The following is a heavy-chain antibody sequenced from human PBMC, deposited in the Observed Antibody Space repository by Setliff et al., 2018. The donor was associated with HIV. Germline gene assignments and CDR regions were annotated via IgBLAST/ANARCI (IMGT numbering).Heavy chain of an antibody. CDR3: ARRNYYDSSDYPA. CDR1: GASDICYIW. V-gene: IGHV4-4*02. J-gene: IGHJ5*02. CDR2: VYHTGST. D-gene: IGHD3-22*01. Sequence: SENLSLTCAVSGASDICYIWWSWVRQPPGKGLEWIGEVYHTGSTNLNPSLKSRVTISVDTSKNQFSLRLSSVTAADTAVYYCARRNYYDSSDYPAWGQGALVTVSS.